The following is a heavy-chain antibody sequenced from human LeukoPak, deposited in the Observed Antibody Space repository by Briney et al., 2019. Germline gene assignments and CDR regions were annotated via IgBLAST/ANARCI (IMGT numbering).Heavy chain of an antibody. CDR3: ARLGSSSWYRTPGRWNFDY. CDR2: IYYSGST. V-gene: IGHV4-59*08. CDR1: GGSISSYY. D-gene: IGHD6-13*01. J-gene: IGHJ4*02. Sequence: PSETLSLTCTVSGGSISSYYWSWIRQPPGKGLEWIGYIYYSGSTSYNPSLKSRVTISVDTSKNQFSLKLSSVTAADTAVYYCARLGSSSWYRTPGRWNFDYWGQGTLVTVSS.